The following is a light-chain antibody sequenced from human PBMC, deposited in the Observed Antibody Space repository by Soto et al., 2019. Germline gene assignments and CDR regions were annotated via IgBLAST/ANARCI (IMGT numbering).Light chain of an antibody. Sequence: DIQMTQSPSSLSASVGDRVTLTCRASQSISKYLNWYQVKSGKGPKLLIYGTSTLQSGVPSRFSGSGSGTHFTLTISNLQPEDFAVYYCQQSFSTPLFTFGPGTNVEVK. CDR1: QSISKY. V-gene: IGKV1-39*01. CDR3: QQSFSTPLFT. J-gene: IGKJ3*01. CDR2: GTS.